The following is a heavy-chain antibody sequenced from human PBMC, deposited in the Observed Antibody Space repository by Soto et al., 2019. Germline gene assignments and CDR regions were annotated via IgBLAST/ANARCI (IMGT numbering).Heavy chain of an antibody. Sequence: VESVKISCNGSGYSLTSDWISWVRQMPGKGLEWMGRIDPSDSYTNYSPSFQGHVTISADKSISTAYLQWSSLKASDTAMYYCARRSTGDYYGMDVWGQGTTVTVSS. D-gene: IGHD3-10*01. CDR2: IDPSDSYT. CDR1: GYSLTSDW. V-gene: IGHV5-10-1*01. CDR3: ARRSTGDYYGMDV. J-gene: IGHJ6*02.